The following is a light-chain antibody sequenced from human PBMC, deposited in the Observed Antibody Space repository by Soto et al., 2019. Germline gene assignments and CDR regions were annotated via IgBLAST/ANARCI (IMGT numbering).Light chain of an antibody. CDR3: QQYDMWPRT. J-gene: IGKJ1*01. CDR1: QSVSSN. CDR2: GAS. Sequence: EIVMTQSPATLSVSPGERATLSYRASQSVSSNLVWYQQKPGQAPRVLIYGASTRATGIPARFSGSASGTEFTLTISSLQSEDFAVYYCQQYDMWPRTFGQGTKVDIK. V-gene: IGKV3-15*01.